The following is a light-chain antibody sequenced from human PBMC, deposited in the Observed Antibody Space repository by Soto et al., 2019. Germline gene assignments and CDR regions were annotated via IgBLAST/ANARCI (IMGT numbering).Light chain of an antibody. CDR3: QQLNSHPRT. CDR1: QAIYSY. V-gene: IGKV1-9*01. CDR2: GAS. Sequence: DIQLTQSPFFLSASVGDRVTISCRASQAIYSYLAWYQQKPGKAPKLLIFGASKLQSGVPSRFSGSGSETEFTLTISSLQPEYFATYYCQQLNSHPRTFGQGTKLEIK. J-gene: IGKJ2*01.